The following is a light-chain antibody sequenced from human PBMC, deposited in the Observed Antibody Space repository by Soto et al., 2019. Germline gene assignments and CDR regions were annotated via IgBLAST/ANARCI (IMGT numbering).Light chain of an antibody. V-gene: IGLV2-14*01. CDR3: SSYTSSSTYV. CDR2: DVS. CDR1: SSDVGGYNY. J-gene: IGLJ1*01. Sequence: QSVLTQPASGSGSPGQSSSISCTGTSSDVGGYNYVSWYQQHPGKAPKLMIYDVSNRPSGVSNRFSGSKSGSTASLTISGLQAEDEADYYCSSYTSSSTYVFGTGTKVTVL.